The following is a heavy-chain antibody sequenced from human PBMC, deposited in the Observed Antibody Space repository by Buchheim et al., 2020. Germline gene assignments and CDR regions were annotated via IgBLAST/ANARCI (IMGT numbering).Heavy chain of an antibody. Sequence: QVQLVESGGGVVQPGRSLRLSCAASGFTFSSYGMHWVRQAPGKGLEWVAVISYDGSNKYYADSVKGRFTISRDNSKNTLYLQMNSLRAEDTAVYYCAKDPHCSGGSCYSGAYYYYMDVWGKGTT. CDR2: ISYDGSNK. J-gene: IGHJ6*03. CDR1: GFTFSSYG. D-gene: IGHD2-15*01. CDR3: AKDPHCSGGSCYSGAYYYYMDV. V-gene: IGHV3-30*18.